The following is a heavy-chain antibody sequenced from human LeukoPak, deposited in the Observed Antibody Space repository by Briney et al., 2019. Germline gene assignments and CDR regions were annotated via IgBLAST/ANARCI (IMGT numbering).Heavy chain of an antibody. CDR1: GFTFSSYG. Sequence: GGSLRLSCAASGFTFSSYGMHWVRQAPGKGLEWVAVISYDGSNKYYADSVKGRFTISRDSSKNTLYLQMNSLRAEDTAVYYCAREWGAWTQGGAFDIWGQGTMVTVSS. V-gene: IGHV3-30*19. J-gene: IGHJ3*02. D-gene: IGHD5-18*01. CDR3: AREWGAWTQGGAFDI. CDR2: ISYDGSNK.